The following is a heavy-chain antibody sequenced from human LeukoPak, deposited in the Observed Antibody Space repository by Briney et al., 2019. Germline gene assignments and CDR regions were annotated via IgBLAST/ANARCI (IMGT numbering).Heavy chain of an antibody. CDR2: INPNSGGT. D-gene: IGHD1-26*01. CDR1: GGTFSSYA. V-gene: IGHV1-2*02. J-gene: IGHJ4*02. CDR3: ARDRSLDY. Sequence: ASVKVSCKASGGTFSSYAISWVRQAPGQGLEWMGWINPNSGGTNYAQKFQGRVTMTRDTSISTAYMELSRLRSDDTAVYYCARDRSLDYWGQGTLVTVSS.